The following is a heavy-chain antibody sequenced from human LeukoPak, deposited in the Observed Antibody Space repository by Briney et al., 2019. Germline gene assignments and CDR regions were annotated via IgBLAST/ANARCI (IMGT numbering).Heavy chain of an antibody. CDR2: ISWNSGSI. CDR3: AKVTAAGTRVYYYYGMDV. V-gene: IGHV3-9*01. D-gene: IGHD6-13*01. CDR1: GFSFDDYA. J-gene: IGHJ6*02. Sequence: PGRSLRLSCAASGFSFDDYAMHWVRQAPGKGLEWVSGISWNSGSIGYADSVKGRFTISRDNAKHSLYLQMNSLRAEDAAVYYCAKVTAAGTRVYYYYGMDVWGQGTTVTVSS.